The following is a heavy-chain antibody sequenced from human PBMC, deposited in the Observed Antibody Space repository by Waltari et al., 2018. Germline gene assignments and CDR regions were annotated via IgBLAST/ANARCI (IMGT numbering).Heavy chain of an antibody. Sequence: QVQLVQSGAEVKRPGASVKVSCKTSGYTFIRYGVDWVRQAPGQGLEWMGWSSPSDGHTNYAQKFQGRVTMTTDTSTSTAYMELRDLRSDDTAIYYCARLPGYSSGWYDNWGQGTLV. CDR1: GYTFIRYG. J-gene: IGHJ4*02. CDR2: SSPSDGHT. D-gene: IGHD6-19*01. CDR3: ARLPGYSSGWYDN. V-gene: IGHV1-18*01.